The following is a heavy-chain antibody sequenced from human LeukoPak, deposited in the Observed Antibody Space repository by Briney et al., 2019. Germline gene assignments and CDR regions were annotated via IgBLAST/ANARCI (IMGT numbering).Heavy chain of an antibody. J-gene: IGHJ4*02. CDR2: INHSGST. V-gene: IGHV4-34*01. CDR1: GGSFSGYY. D-gene: IGHD3-10*01. Sequence: PSETLSLTCAVYGGSFSGYYWSWIRQPPGKGLEWIGEINHSGSTNYNPSLKSRVTISVDTSKNQFSLKLSSVTAADTAVYYCARGRYYYGSGSYGDFDYWGQGTQVTVSS. CDR3: ARGRYYYGSGSYGDFDY.